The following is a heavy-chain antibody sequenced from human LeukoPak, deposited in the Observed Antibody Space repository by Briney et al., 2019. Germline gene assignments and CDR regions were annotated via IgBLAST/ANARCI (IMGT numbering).Heavy chain of an antibody. Sequence: GGSLRLSCAASGFTFSSYGMPWVRQAPGKGLEWVAVISYDGSNKYYADSVKGRFTISRDNSKNTLYLQMNSLRAEDTAVHYCARDAPSDAEAFLDYWGQGTLVTVSS. J-gene: IGHJ4*02. V-gene: IGHV3-30*03. CDR2: ISYDGSNK. CDR1: GFTFSSYG. D-gene: IGHD1-26*01. CDR3: ARDAPSDAEAFLDY.